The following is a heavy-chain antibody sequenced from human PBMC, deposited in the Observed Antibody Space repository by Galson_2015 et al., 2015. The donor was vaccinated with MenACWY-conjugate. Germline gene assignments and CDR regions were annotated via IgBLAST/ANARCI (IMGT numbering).Heavy chain of an antibody. D-gene: IGHD5-12*01. CDR2: IYAYGAT. V-gene: IGHV3-66*03. CDR3: ARDRVTGYNGYEPACFDD. CDR1: GFFINNNY. Sequence: SLRLSCAASGFFINNNYMSWVRQAPGKGLEWVSLIYAYGATYYADSVTGRFTISRDISKNTLYLQMNSLRPEDTAVYYCARDRVTGYNGYEPACFDDWGQGALVTVSP. J-gene: IGHJ4*02.